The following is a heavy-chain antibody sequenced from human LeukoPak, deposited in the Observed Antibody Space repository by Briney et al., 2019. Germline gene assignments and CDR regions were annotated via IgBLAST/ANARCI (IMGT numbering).Heavy chain of an antibody. CDR3: AKDMGYTFGHAFDY. D-gene: IGHD5-18*01. Sequence: GGSLRLSCAASGFTFSSYSMHWVRQAPGKGLEWVALTSYDGSNKYYADSVKGRFTISRDNSKNTLYLQMNNLRTEDTAMYYCAKDMGYTFGHAFDYWGQGTLVTVSS. CDR1: GFTFSSYS. V-gene: IGHV3-30-3*01. J-gene: IGHJ4*02. CDR2: TSYDGSNK.